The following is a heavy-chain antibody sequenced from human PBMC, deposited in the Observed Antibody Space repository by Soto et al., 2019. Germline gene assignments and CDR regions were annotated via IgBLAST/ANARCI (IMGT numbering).Heavy chain of an antibody. V-gene: IGHV3-30-3*01. CDR1: GFTFSSYA. CDR3: ARGGYCGGGSCYSGVDFDY. CDR2: ISYDGSNK. D-gene: IGHD2-15*01. J-gene: IGHJ4*02. Sequence: QVQLVESGGGVVQPGRSLRLSCAASGFTFSSYAMHWVRQAPGKGLEWVAVISYDGSNKYYADSVKGRFTISRDNSKNTLYLQMNSLRAEDTAVYYCARGGYCGGGSCYSGVDFDYWGQGTLVTVSS.